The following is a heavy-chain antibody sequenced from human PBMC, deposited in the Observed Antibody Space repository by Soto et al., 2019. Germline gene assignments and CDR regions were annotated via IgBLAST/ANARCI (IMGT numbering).Heavy chain of an antibody. J-gene: IGHJ4*02. CDR2: ISYDGSNK. V-gene: IGHV3-30*18. D-gene: IGHD6-6*01. CDR3: AKDRSIAARIFDY. Sequence: QVQLVESGGGVVQPGRSLRLSCAASGFTFSSCGMHWVRQAPGKGLEWMAIISYDGSNKYYADSVKGRFTISRDNSKNTLYLQMNSLRAEDTAVYYCAKDRSIAARIFDYWGQGTLVTVSS. CDR1: GFTFSSCG.